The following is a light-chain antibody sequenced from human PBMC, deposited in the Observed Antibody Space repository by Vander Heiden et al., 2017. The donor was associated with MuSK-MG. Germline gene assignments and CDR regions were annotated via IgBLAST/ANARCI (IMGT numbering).Light chain of an antibody. CDR1: QSISSY. Sequence: DIQMTQSPSSLSASVGDRVTITCRASQSISSYLHWYQQKPGQAPRLLISTTSTLQVGVPSRFSGSGSGTDFTLTISSLQPEDFATYYCQQRFGNPSFGQGTKVEI. J-gene: IGKJ1*01. V-gene: IGKV1-39*01. CDR3: QQRFGNPS. CDR2: TTS.